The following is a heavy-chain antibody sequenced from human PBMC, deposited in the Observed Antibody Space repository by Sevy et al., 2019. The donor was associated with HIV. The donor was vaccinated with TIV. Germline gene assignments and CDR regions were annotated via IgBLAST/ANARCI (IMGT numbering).Heavy chain of an antibody. D-gene: IGHD1-26*01. CDR3: ARDSPGYGGYSY. J-gene: IGHJ4*01. CDR2: IKEDGSAK. CDR1: RFTLKTYW. Sequence: GGSLRLSCAASRFTLKTYWMSWVRQAPGKGLEWVGNIKEDGSAKYYADSVRGRFTISGDNAKNSLYLQRSSLGVEDTAVYYCARDSPGYGGYSYWGQGALVTVSS. V-gene: IGHV3-7*01.